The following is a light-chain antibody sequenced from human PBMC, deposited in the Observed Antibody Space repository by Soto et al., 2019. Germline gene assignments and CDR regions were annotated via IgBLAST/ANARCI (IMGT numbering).Light chain of an antibody. CDR3: QQYGSYPCT. V-gene: IGKV1-5*03. J-gene: IGKJ2*02. Sequence: DIQMNQSPSILSASVGDTVTITCRASERISRWLAWYQQKPGKAPKFLIYKTSSLESGVPSRFSGSGSGTKFTLTVSSLQPEDFATYYCQQYGSYPCTFGQGTKLEIQ. CDR2: KTS. CDR1: ERISRW.